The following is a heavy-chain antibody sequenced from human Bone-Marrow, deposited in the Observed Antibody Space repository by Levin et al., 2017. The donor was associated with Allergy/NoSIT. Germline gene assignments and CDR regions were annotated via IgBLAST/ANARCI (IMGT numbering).Heavy chain of an antibody. V-gene: IGHV3-7*01. J-gene: IGHJ2*01. D-gene: IGHD3-22*01. CDR1: GFSFRNYW. CDR2: INQDGSEI. Sequence: GGSLRLSCAASGFSFRNYWMSWVRQAPGRGLEWVANINQDGSEIYYVDSVKGRFTISRDNAKNSLYLQMNTLRADDAAVYHCARRSDASGYPTYLYYTLWGRGTLVTVSS. CDR3: ARRSDASGYPTYLYYTL.